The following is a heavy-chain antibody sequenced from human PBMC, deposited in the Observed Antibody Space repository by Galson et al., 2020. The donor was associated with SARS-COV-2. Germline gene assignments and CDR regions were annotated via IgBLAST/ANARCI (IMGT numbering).Heavy chain of an antibody. V-gene: IGHV1-69*13. CDR2: IIPIFGTP. J-gene: IGHJ4*02. CDR3: SRSYCGGGCYSPFDY. Sequence: SVKVSCKAPGGSFSSYAISWVRQAPGQGLEWMGGIIPIFGTPSIAQKFQGRVTITADESTSTGYLELSSLRSEDTAVYYCSRSYCGGGCYSPFDYWGQGTRVTVSS. D-gene: IGHD2-21*01. CDR1: GGSFSSYA.